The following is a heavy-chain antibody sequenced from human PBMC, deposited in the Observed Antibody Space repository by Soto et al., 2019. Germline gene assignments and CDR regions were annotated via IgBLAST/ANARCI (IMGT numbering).Heavy chain of an antibody. Sequence: SETLSLTWTVSGGSISSGGYYWSWIRQHPGKGLEWIGYIYYSGSTYYNPSLKSRVTISVDTSKNQFSLKLSSVTAADTAVYYCAREWDPYYDFWSGYQPLGAFDIWGQGTMVTVSS. CDR1: GGSISSGGYY. D-gene: IGHD3-3*01. CDR3: AREWDPYYDFWSGYQPLGAFDI. J-gene: IGHJ3*02. CDR2: IYYSGST. V-gene: IGHV4-31*02.